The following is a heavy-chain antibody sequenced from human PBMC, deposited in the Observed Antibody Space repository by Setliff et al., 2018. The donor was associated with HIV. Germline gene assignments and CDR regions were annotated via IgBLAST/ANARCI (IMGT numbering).Heavy chain of an antibody. V-gene: IGHV3-23*01. J-gene: IGHJ6*03. Sequence: GGSLRLSCAASGFTFSSYAMSWVRQAPGKGLEWVSAISVSGGNPYYADSVKGRFTISSDNSKNTLYLQMNSLRAEDTVVYYCAKGNRITMVRGADHYMDVWGKGTTVTVSS. CDR1: GFTFSSYA. CDR2: ISVSGGNP. CDR3: AKGNRITMVRGADHYMDV. D-gene: IGHD3-10*01.